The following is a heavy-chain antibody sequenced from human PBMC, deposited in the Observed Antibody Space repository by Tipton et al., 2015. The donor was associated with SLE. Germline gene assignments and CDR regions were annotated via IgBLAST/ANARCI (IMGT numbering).Heavy chain of an antibody. D-gene: IGHD3-16*01. J-gene: IGHJ4*02. CDR3: ARERLGVGVDY. CDR1: GGSISSYY. V-gene: IGHV4-59*12. Sequence: TLSLTCTVSGGSISSYYWSWIRQPPGKGLEWIGYIYYSGSTNYNPSLKSRVTISVDKSKNQFSLKLSSVTAADTAVYYCARERLGVGVDYWGQGTLVTVSS. CDR2: IYYSGST.